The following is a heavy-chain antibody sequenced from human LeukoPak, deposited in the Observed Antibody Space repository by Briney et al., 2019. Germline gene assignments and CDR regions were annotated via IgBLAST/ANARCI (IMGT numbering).Heavy chain of an antibody. D-gene: IGHD2-15*01. V-gene: IGHV3-23*01. CDR2: ISGSGGST. J-gene: IGHJ4*02. CDR3: AKCPRGDDIAVDY. CDR1: GFTFNSYG. Sequence: GGSLRLSCAASGFTFNSYGMSWVRQAPGKGLEWVSAISGSGGSTYYADSVKGRFTISRDNSKNTLYLQMNSLRAEDTAVYYCAKCPRGDDIAVDYWGQGTLVTVSS.